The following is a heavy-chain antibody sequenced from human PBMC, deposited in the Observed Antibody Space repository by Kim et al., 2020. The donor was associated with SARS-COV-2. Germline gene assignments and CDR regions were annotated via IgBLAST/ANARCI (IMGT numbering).Heavy chain of an antibody. J-gene: IGHJ6*02. CDR3: VKEVGLSGRWYYHGMDV. D-gene: IGHD2-15*01. V-gene: IGHV3-9*01. CDR2: ISWNSDTI. CDR1: GFTFGDYA. Sequence: GGSLRLSCEASGFTFGDYAMRWVRLGPGKGLEWVSGISWNSDTICYADSVKGRFTISRDNAKNSLYLQMNSLSAEDTALYYCVKEVGLSGRWYYHGMDVWGLGTTVTVSS.